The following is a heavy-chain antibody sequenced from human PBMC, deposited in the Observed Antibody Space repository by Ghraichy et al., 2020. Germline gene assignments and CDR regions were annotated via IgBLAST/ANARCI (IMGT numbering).Heavy chain of an antibody. CDR2: IYSGGST. CDR1: GFTVGSNY. V-gene: IGHV3-53*01. Sequence: GGSLRLSCAASGFTVGSNYMSWVRQAPGKGLEWVSVIYSGGSTYYADSVKGRFTISRDNSKNTLHLQMNSLRAEDTAVYYCARGPTPFIMITFGGVTGAFDIWGQGTMVTVSS. J-gene: IGHJ3*02. D-gene: IGHD3-16*01. CDR3: ARGPTPFIMITFGGVTGAFDI.